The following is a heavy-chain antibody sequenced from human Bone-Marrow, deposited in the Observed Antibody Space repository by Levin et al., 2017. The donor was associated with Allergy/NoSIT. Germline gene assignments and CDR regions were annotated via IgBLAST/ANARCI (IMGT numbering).Heavy chain of an antibody. CDR3: ARYCSSATCHDAFDI. Sequence: PGGSLRLSCVGSGFIFSNYYLTWIRQAPGKGLEWISYISKSGDTRFFADSVNGRVTISRDNANNSLYLQVNNLRAEDTALYDCARYCSSATCHDAFDIWGKGTMVTVSA. CDR2: ISKSGDTR. V-gene: IGHV3-11*01. D-gene: IGHD2-2*01. J-gene: IGHJ3*02. CDR1: GFIFSNYY.